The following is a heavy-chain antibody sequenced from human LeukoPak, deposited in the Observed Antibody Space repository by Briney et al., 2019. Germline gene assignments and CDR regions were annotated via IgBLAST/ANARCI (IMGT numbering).Heavy chain of an antibody. CDR1: GFTVSSNY. CDR2: IYSGGST. D-gene: IGHD2-21*01. V-gene: IGHV3-66*01. Sequence: PGGSLRLSCTAYGFTVSSNYMSWVRQAPGKGLEWVSVIYSGGSTSYADSVKGRFTISRDNSKNTLYLQMNSLRAEDTAVYYCARFTHGGDFDYWGQGTLVTVSS. CDR3: ARFTHGGDFDY. J-gene: IGHJ4*02.